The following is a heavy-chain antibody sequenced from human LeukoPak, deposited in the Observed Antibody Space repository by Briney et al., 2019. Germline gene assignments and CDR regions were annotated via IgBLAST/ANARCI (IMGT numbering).Heavy chain of an antibody. J-gene: IGHJ4*02. CDR2: TSSSGRPV. D-gene: IGHD4-17*01. V-gene: IGHV3-48*02. CDR3: ARSRFTYGSVALDY. CDR1: GFSFSSYN. Sequence: GGSLRLSCGASGFSFSSYNIHWVRQAPGKGLEWLSSTSSSGRPVYYSDSVKGRFSISRDDAKDSLHLQMNSLRDEDTAVYYCARSRFTYGSVALDYWGRGTLVTVSS.